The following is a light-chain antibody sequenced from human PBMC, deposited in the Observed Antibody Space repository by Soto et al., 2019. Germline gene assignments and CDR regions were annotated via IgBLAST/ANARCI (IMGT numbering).Light chain of an antibody. CDR3: QQANSFPLT. CDR2: TGS. V-gene: IGKV1-12*01. J-gene: IGKJ4*01. Sequence: DIQMTQSPSSVSASVGDRVSITVRASQVISTWLAWYQQKPGRAPKLLIYTGSSLQSGVPSRFSGTGSGTDFTLTISSLQPEDVATYYCQQANSFPLTFGGGTKVEIK. CDR1: QVISTW.